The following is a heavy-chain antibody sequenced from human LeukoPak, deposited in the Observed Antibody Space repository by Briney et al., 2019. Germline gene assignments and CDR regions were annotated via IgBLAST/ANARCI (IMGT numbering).Heavy chain of an antibody. V-gene: IGHV3-21*01. CDR1: GSTFSSYT. J-gene: IGHJ3*02. CDR2: ISSSGSYI. D-gene: IGHD6-19*01. CDR3: ARSTVAATVAFDI. Sequence: GGSLRLSCAASGSTFSSYTMTWVRQAPGKGLEWVSSISSSGSYIYYADSVKGRFTISRDNAKNSLYLQMNSLGAEDTAVYYCARSTVAATVAFDIWGQGTMVTVSS.